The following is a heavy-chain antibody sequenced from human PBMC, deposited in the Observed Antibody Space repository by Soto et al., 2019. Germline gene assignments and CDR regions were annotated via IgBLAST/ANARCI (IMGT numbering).Heavy chain of an antibody. J-gene: IGHJ3*02. D-gene: IGHD2-21*02. CDR3: ARVTVVTPDAFDI. V-gene: IGHV3-30-3*01. CDR1: GFTFSSYA. CDR2: ISYDGSNK. Sequence: QVQLVESGGGVVQPGRSLRLSCAASGFTFSSYAMHWVRQAPGKGLEWVAVISYDGSNKYYADSVKGRFTISRDNSKNTLYLQMNSLRAEDTAVYYCARVTVVTPDAFDIWGQGTMVTVSS.